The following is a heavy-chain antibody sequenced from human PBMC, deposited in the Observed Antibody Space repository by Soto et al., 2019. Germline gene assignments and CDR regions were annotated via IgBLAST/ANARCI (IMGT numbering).Heavy chain of an antibody. CDR1: GGTFSSYA. CDR2: IIPIFGTA. D-gene: IGHD6-13*01. CDR3: ARDREAAAGSYYGMDV. Sequence: SVKVSCKDSGGTFSSYAISWVRQAPGQGLEWMGGIIPIFGTANYAQKFQGRVTITADESTSTAYMELSSLRSEDTAVYYCARDREAAAGSYYGMDVWGQGTTVTVS. V-gene: IGHV1-69*13. J-gene: IGHJ6*02.